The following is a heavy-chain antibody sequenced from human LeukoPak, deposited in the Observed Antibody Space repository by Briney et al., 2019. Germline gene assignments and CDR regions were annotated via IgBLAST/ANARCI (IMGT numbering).Heavy chain of an antibody. Sequence: SETLSLTCAVYGGSFGGYYWSWIRQPPGKGLEWIGEINHSGSTNYNPSLKSRVTISVDTSKNQFSLKLISVTAADTAVYYCARVDTAMMGLDYWGQGTLVTVSS. CDR2: INHSGST. CDR3: ARVDTAMMGLDY. V-gene: IGHV4-34*01. J-gene: IGHJ4*02. CDR1: GGSFGGYY. D-gene: IGHD5-18*01.